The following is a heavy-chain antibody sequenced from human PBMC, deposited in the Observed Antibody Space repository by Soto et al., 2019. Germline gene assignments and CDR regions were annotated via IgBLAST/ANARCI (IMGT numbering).Heavy chain of an antibody. V-gene: IGHV1-46*01. CDR2: ISPSGGRT. CDR1: GYTFTSYH. Sequence: QVQLVQSGAEVKKPGASERISCKASGYTFTSYHLHWVRQAPGQGLEWVGMISPSGGRTTYAQKFQRRVTMTRDTSTNTIFMELNSLRSDDTAIYYCAREGVQGGLDGWGQGTTVTVSS. CDR3: AREGVQGGLDG. D-gene: IGHD2-8*01. J-gene: IGHJ6*02.